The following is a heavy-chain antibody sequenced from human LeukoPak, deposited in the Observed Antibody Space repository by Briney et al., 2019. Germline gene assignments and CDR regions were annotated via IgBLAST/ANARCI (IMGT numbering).Heavy chain of an antibody. Sequence: PGGSLRLSCAASGSISSNHYMTWVRQAPGKGLEWVSVIYSVGDTYYADYVKGRFTISRDISKNTLYLQMNSLRAEDTAVYFCTTDFRYGASWGQGTLVIVTS. V-gene: IGHV3-53*01. D-gene: IGHD4-17*01. CDR1: GSISSNHY. J-gene: IGHJ4*02. CDR3: TTDFRYGAS. CDR2: IYSVGDT.